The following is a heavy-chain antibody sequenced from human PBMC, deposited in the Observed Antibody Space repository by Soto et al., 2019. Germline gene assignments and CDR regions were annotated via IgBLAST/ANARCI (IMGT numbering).Heavy chain of an antibody. CDR2: IRSKANSYAT. J-gene: IGHJ6*02. V-gene: IGHV3-73*01. D-gene: IGHD3-3*01. CDR3: TRQRNYDFWSVGRSGYYYGMDV. Sequence: PGGSLRLSCAASGFTFSGSAMHWVRQASGKGLEWVGRIRSKANSYATAYAASVKGRFTISRDDSKNTAYLQMNSLKTEDTAGYYCTRQRNYDFWSVGRSGYYYGMDVWGQGTTVTVSS. CDR1: GFTFSGSA.